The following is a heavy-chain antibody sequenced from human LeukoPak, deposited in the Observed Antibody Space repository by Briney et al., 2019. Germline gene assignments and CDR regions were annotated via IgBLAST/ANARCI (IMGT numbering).Heavy chain of an antibody. CDR3: TGRTGTDDY. Sequence: PGGSLTLSCAASGFTFSSSAMHWVRQASGKGLEWVGRIRSKANSYATAYAASVKGRFTISRDDSKNTAYLQMNSLKTEDTAVYYCTGRTGTDDYWGQGTLVTVSS. D-gene: IGHD3-10*01. J-gene: IGHJ4*02. CDR1: GFTFSSSA. V-gene: IGHV3-73*01. CDR2: IRSKANSYAT.